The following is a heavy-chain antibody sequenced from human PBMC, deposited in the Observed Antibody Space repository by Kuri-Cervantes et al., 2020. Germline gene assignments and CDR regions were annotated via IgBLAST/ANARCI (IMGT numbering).Heavy chain of an antibody. CDR2: VSYDGSNK. D-gene: IGHD2-2*01. CDR1: GFTFSNAW. J-gene: IGHJ4*02. Sequence: GESLKISCEASGFTFSNAWMTWVRQAPGKGLEWVAVVSYDGSNKYYADSVKGRFTISRDNAKNMLYLQMNSLRADDTAVYYCARLSSNAGKDHWGPGALVTVSS. V-gene: IGHV3-30-3*01. CDR3: ARLSSNAGKDH.